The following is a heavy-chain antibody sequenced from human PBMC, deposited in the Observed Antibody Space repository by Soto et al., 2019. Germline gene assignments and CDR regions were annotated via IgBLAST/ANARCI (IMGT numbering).Heavy chain of an antibody. CDR3: VRGDVTTVTTTLDY. Sequence: QVQLVQSGAEVTKPGASLKVSCKPSGYTFIGYYMHWVRQAPGQGLEWMGWINPNTGGTKYAQKFQGWVTMTTDTSISTAYLDVSRLRSDATAVYYCVRGDVTTVTTTLDYWGQGTLVTVSS. J-gene: IGHJ4*02. V-gene: IGHV1-2*04. D-gene: IGHD4-17*01. CDR1: GYTFIGYY. CDR2: INPNTGGT.